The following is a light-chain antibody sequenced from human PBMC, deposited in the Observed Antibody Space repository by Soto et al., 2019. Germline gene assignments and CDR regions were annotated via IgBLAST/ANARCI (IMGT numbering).Light chain of an antibody. CDR2: KVN. CDR1: SSDVGNYDL. CDR3: CSYVDTGTVL. J-gene: IGLJ2*01. V-gene: IGLV2-23*01. Sequence: QSFLTQPASVSGSPGQSITISCPGTSSDVGNYDLVSWYQQNPGKAPKIIIYKVNHPPSGVSDRFSGSKSGNTASLTISGLQAEDEADYSCCSYVDTGTVLVGGGTQLTVL.